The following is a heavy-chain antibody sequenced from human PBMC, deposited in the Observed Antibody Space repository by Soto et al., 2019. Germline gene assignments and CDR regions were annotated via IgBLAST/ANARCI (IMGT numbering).Heavy chain of an antibody. CDR1: GGSISSYY. Sequence: SETLSLTCTVSGGSISSYYWSWIRQPPGKGLEWIGYIYHSGSTYYNPSLKSRVTISVDRSKNQFSLKLSSVTAADTAVYYCARAEGGIFDYWGQGTLVTVSS. J-gene: IGHJ4*02. CDR2: IYHSGST. V-gene: IGHV4-59*12. CDR3: ARAEGGIFDY.